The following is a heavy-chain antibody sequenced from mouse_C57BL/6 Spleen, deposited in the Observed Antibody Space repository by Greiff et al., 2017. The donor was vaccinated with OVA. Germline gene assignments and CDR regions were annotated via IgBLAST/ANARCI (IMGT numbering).Heavy chain of an antibody. V-gene: IGHV5-16*01. CDR1: GFTFSDYY. Sequence: EVQLVESEGGLVQPGSSMKLSCTASGFTFSDYYMAWVRQVPEKGLEWVANINYDGSSTYYLDSLQSRFIISRDNAKNILYLQMSSLKSEDTATYYCARDQLLQGYFDVWGTGTTVTVAS. D-gene: IGHD1-1*01. J-gene: IGHJ1*03. CDR3: ARDQLLQGYFDV. CDR2: INYDGSST.